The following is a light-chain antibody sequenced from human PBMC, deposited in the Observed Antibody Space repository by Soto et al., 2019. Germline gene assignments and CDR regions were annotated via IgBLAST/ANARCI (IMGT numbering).Light chain of an antibody. J-gene: IGKJ2*01. CDR1: QSVSSSY. V-gene: IGKV3-20*01. CDR2: GAS. Sequence: EIVLTQSAGILSLSPGERATLSCRASQSVSSSYLAWYQQKPGQAPRLLIYGASSRATGIPDRFSGSGSGTDFTLTISRLEPEDFAVYYCQQYGSSLLMYTFGQGTKLEIK. CDR3: QQYGSSLLMYT.